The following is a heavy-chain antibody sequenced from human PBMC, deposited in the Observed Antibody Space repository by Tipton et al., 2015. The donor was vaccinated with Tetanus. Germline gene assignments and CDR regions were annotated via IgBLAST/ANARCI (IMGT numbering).Heavy chain of an antibody. CDR1: GDAITSYY. CDR3: ARGVWFGPGPRYYFDY. CDR2: SRDTS. Sequence: TLSLTCSVSGDAITSYYWSWIRQTPGKGLEWIGWSRDTSKYNPSLASRVSIPVDKSRNLFFLRLKSVTAADTAVYYCARGVWFGPGPRYYFDYWGQGTLVTVSS. J-gene: IGHJ4*02. D-gene: IGHD3-10*01. V-gene: IGHV4-59*12.